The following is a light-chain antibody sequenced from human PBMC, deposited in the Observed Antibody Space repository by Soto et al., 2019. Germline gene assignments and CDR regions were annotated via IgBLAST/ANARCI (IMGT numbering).Light chain of an antibody. CDR1: SSDVGGYNY. J-gene: IGLJ2*01. Sequence: QSALTQPASVSGSPGQSITISCTGTSSDVGGYNYVSWYQQHPGKAPKLMIYEVSHRPSGVSNRFSGSKSGNTASLTISGLQAEDEADYYCSSYTSSSTPCVFGGGTKVTVL. CDR3: SSYTSSSTPCV. V-gene: IGLV2-14*01. CDR2: EVS.